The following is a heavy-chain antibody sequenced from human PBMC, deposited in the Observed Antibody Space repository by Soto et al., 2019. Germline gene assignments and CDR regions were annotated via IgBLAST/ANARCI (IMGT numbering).Heavy chain of an antibody. Sequence: GGSLRLSCAASGFTFSSYGMHWVRQAPGKGLEWVAVIWYDGSNKYYADSVKGRFTISRDNSKNTLYLQMNSLRAEDTAVYYCAREHFPFGVVITFWFDPWGQGALVTVSS. CDR3: AREHFPFGVVITFWFDP. CDR2: IWYDGSNK. D-gene: IGHD3-3*01. V-gene: IGHV3-33*01. CDR1: GFTFSSYG. J-gene: IGHJ5*02.